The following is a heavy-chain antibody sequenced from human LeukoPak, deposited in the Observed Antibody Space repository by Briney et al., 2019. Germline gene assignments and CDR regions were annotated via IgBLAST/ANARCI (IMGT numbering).Heavy chain of an antibody. D-gene: IGHD3-22*01. Sequence: PGGSLRLSCAASGFTFSSYSMNWVRPAPGKGLEWVSSISSSSSYIYYADPVKGRFTISRDNAKNSLYLQMNSLRAEDTAVYYCARESRTYYYDSSGQNNAFDIWGQGTMVTVSS. J-gene: IGHJ3*02. CDR3: ARESRTYYYDSSGQNNAFDI. CDR2: ISSSSSYI. V-gene: IGHV3-21*01. CDR1: GFTFSSYS.